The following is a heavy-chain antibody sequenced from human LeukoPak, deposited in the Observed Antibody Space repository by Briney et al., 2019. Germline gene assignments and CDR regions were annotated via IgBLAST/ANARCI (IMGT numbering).Heavy chain of an antibody. CDR3: AEDRHYDILTGLDY. Sequence: GRSLRLSCAASGFTFSSYGMHWVRQAPGKGLEWVAVISYDGSNKYYADSVKGRFTISRDNSKNTLYLQMNSLRAEDTAVYYCAEDRHYDILTGLDYWGQGTLVTVSS. CDR1: GFTFSSYG. CDR2: ISYDGSNK. D-gene: IGHD3-9*01. J-gene: IGHJ4*02. V-gene: IGHV3-30*18.